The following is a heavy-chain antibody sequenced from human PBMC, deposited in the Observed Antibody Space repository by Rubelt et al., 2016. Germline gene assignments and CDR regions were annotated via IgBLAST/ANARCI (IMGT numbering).Heavy chain of an antibody. CDR3: ARVGYCSSSSCYAAAFDH. Sequence: TFTDYYIQWVRQAPGQGLEWMGRINPNSGGTNYAQKFQGRVTMTRDTSITTAYMELSSLRSEDTAVYYCARVGYCSSSSCYAAAFDHWGQGTLVIVSS. D-gene: IGHD2-2*03. J-gene: IGHJ4*02. V-gene: IGHV1-2*06. CDR2: INPNSGGT. CDR1: TFTDYY.